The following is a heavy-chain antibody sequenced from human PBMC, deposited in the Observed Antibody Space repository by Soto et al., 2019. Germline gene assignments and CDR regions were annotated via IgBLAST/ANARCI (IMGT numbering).Heavy chain of an antibody. CDR3: ARDWTYYGMDV. CDR2: VNYSGTT. D-gene: IGHD3-3*01. J-gene: IGHJ6*02. Sequence: KPSETLSLTCTVSGGSLSRSDWWSWVRQSPQKGLEWIGEVNYSGTTNYNPSLKSRVSISVDKSKNQFSLRLSSVTAADTAVYYCARDWTYYGMDVWGQGTTVTVSS. V-gene: IGHV4-4*02. CDR1: GGSLSRSDW.